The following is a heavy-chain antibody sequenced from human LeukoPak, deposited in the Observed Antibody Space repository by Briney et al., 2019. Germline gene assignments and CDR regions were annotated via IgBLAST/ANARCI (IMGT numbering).Heavy chain of an antibody. CDR1: GFTFSSYA. CDR2: ISGSGDST. CDR3: AKDRSDSNICYCVDA. D-gene: IGHD6-13*01. Sequence: GGSLRLSCAASGFTFSSYAMSWVRQAPGKGLEWVSGISGSGDSTYHADSAKGRFTISRDNSKNTLYLQMNSLRAEDSAVYYCAKDRSDSNICYCVDAWGQGTTVTVSS. J-gene: IGHJ6*02. V-gene: IGHV3-23*01.